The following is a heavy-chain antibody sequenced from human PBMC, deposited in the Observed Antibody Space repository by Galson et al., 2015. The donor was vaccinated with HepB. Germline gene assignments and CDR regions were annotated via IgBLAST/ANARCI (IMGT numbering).Heavy chain of an antibody. D-gene: IGHD6-19*01. CDR1: GFTFSSSG. CDR2: IWYDGSNK. Sequence: SLRLSCAASGFTFSSSGMHWVRQAPGKGLEWVAVIWYDGSNKYYADSVKGRFTISRDNSKNTLYLQMSTLRAEDTALYYCAREGYSSGWYEGNFDYWGQGTLVTVSS. V-gene: IGHV3-33*01. CDR3: AREGYSSGWYEGNFDY. J-gene: IGHJ4*02.